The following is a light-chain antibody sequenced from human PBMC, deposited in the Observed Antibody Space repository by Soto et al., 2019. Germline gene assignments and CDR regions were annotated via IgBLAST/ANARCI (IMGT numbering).Light chain of an antibody. CDR1: QSVSSN. J-gene: IGKJ4*01. CDR3: QQYNNWLRT. Sequence: IEMNQSPATLSVSPGERATLSCRASQSVSSNLAWYQQKPGQAPRLLIYGASTRATGIPARFSGSGSGTEFTLTISSLQSEDFAVYYCQQYNNWLRTFGGGTMVDIK. V-gene: IGKV3-15*01. CDR2: GAS.